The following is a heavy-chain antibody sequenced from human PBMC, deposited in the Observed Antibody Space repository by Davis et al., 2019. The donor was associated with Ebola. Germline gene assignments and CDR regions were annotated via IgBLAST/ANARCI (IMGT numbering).Heavy chain of an antibody. CDR2: IYYSGST. J-gene: IGHJ5*02. CDR3: ARSSLLYSNYVGFDP. CDR1: GGSFSGYY. Sequence: SETLSLTCAVYGGSFSGYYWSWIRQPPGKGLEWIGYIYYSGSTNYNPSLKSRVTISVDTSKNQFSLKLSSVTAADTAVYYCARSSLLYSNYVGFDPWGQGTLVTVSS. D-gene: IGHD4-11*01. V-gene: IGHV4-59*08.